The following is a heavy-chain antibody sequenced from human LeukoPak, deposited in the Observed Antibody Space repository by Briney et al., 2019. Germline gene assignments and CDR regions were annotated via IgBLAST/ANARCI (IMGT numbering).Heavy chain of an antibody. D-gene: IGHD6-19*01. CDR1: GFTFSSYS. CDR2: ISSSSSTI. J-gene: IGHJ4*02. V-gene: IGHV3-48*04. CDR3: ARDYSSGWSPCFKY. Sequence: GGSLRLSCAASGFTFSSYSMNWVRQAPGKGLEWVSYISSSSSTIYYADSVKGRFTISRDNAKNSLYLQMNSLRAEDTAVYYCARDYSSGWSPCFKYWGQGTLVTVSS.